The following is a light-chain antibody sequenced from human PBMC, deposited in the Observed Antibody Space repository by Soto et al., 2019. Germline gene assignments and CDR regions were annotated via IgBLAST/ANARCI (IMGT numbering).Light chain of an antibody. J-gene: IGKJ1*01. V-gene: IGKV1-39*01. CDR3: QKYNSAPWT. CDR2: GAS. Sequence: DIEMTQSPSSLSASVGDRVTITCRASQSISNFLSWYRKSPGRAPELLIYGASTLQSGVPSRFSGSGSGTDFTLTISSLQPEDVATYYCQKYNSAPWTFGQGTKVEIK. CDR1: QSISNF.